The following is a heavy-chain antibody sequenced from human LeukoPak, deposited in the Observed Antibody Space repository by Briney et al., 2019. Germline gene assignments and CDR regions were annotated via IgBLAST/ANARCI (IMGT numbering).Heavy chain of an antibody. J-gene: IGHJ5*02. CDR2: IYYSGST. D-gene: IGHD6-19*01. Sequence: SETLSLTCTVSGGSISSSNYYWGWIRQPPGKGLEWIGSIYYSGSTYYNPSLKSRVTISVDTSKNQFSLRLSSLTATDTAVYYCVRQSGWYIASWGQGTLVTVSS. CDR1: GGSISSSNYY. V-gene: IGHV4-39*01. CDR3: VRQSGWYIAS.